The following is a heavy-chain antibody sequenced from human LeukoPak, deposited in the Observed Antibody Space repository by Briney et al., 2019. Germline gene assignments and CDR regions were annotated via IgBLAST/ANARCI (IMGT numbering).Heavy chain of an antibody. V-gene: IGHV3-21*04. Sequence: GGSLRLSCAASGFTFSSYSMNWVRQAPGKGLEWVSSISSSSSYIYYADSVKGRFTISRDNAKNSLFLQMNSLRAEDTAVYYCARVLRYCSGGNCYSGGLGYMNVWGKGTTVTISS. CDR2: ISSSSSYI. CDR3: ARVLRYCSGGNCYSGGLGYMNV. J-gene: IGHJ6*03. CDR1: GFTFSSYS. D-gene: IGHD2-15*01.